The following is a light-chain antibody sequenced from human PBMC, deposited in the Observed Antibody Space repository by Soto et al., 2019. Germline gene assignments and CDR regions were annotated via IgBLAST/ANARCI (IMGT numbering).Light chain of an antibody. V-gene: IGLV2-14*01. CDR3: TSYSRYRVLV. J-gene: IGLJ3*02. Sequence: QCLLTQPSSLSGSLGQSITVSCTGTSSDIGGYKYVSWYQQHPGKAPKLIIFEVSNRPSGVSDRFSGSNSGNTASLTISGLQAEDEADYYCTSYSRYRVLVFGGGTKVTVL. CDR2: EVS. CDR1: SSDIGGYKY.